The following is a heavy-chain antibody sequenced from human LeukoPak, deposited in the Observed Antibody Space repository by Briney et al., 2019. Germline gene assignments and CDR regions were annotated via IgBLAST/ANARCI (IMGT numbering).Heavy chain of an antibody. D-gene: IGHD3-9*01. CDR1: GFTFSSYA. CDR3: AKVTPYYDILTGPFDY. V-gene: IGHV3-23*01. CDR2: ISGSGGST. J-gene: IGHJ4*02. Sequence: GGSLRLSCAASGFTFSSYAMSWVRRAPGKGLEWVSAISGSGGSTYYADSVKGRFTISRDNSKNTLYLQMNSLRAEDTAVYYCAKVTPYYDILTGPFDYWGQGTLVTVSS.